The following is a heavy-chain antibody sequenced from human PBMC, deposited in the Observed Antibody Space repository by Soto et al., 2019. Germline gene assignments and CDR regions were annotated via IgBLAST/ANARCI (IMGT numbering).Heavy chain of an antibody. CDR3: ARAKWTGHSVAWFDY. CDR2: ISYDGSNK. CDR1: GFTFSGYT. J-gene: IGHJ4*02. V-gene: IGHV3-30-3*01. D-gene: IGHD2-21*01. Sequence: GGSLRLSCAASGFTFSGYTMNWVRQAPGKGLEWVAVISYDGSNKYYADSVKGRFTISRDNSKNTLYLQMNSLRAEDTAVYYCARAKWTGHSVAWFDYWGQGTLVTVSS.